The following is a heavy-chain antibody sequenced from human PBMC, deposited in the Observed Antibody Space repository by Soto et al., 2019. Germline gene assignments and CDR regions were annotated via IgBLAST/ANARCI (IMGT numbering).Heavy chain of an antibody. V-gene: IGHV3-33*01. CDR2: IWYDGSNK. CDR1: GFTFSSYG. CDR3: ARSPYGDYPFDY. D-gene: IGHD4-17*01. J-gene: IGHJ4*02. Sequence: QVQLVESGGGVVQPGRSLRLSCAASGFTFSSYGMHWVRQAPGKGLEWVAVIWYDGSNKYYADSVKGRFTISRDNSKNTLYLRMNSLRAEDTAVYYCARSPYGDYPFDYWGQGTLVTVSS.